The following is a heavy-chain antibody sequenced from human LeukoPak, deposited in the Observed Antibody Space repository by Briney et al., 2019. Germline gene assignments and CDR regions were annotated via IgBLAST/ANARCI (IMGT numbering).Heavy chain of an antibody. CDR3: AKVEYSSNIPQH. Sequence: GGSLRLSCAASGFTLSGSAMSWVRQAPGKGLEWVSSLSGSGGSTYYADSVKGRFTISRDNSKNTQYLQMNSLRAEDTAVYYCAKVEYSSNIPQHWGQGTLVTVSS. CDR2: LSGSGGST. V-gene: IGHV3-23*01. CDR1: GFTLSGSA. J-gene: IGHJ1*01. D-gene: IGHD6-6*01.